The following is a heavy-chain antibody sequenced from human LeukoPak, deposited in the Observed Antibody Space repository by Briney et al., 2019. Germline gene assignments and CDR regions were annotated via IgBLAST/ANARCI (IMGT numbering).Heavy chain of an antibody. CDR1: GFTFNSYG. D-gene: IGHD6-13*01. J-gene: IGHJ4*02. CDR3: ARGSRGNIAAAGHFDY. CDR2: ISSSSIYI. Sequence: GGSLRLSCAASGFTFNSYGMHWVRQAPGKGLEWVSSISSSSIYIYYADSVKGRFTISRDNAKNSLYLQMNSLRAEDTAVYYCARGSRGNIAAAGHFDYWGQGTLVTVSS. V-gene: IGHV3-21*01.